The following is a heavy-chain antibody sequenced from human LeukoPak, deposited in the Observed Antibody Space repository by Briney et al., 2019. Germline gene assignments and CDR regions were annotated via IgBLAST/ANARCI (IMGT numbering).Heavy chain of an antibody. CDR1: GGSFSGYY. CDR2: IYYNGIT. D-gene: IGHD4-23*01. Sequence: PSETLSLTCAVYGGSFSGYYWSWIRQPPGKGLEWIAAIYYNGITLYNPSLKSRVAISVDTSKNQFSLRMTSGTAADTAVYYCARLAACNTALCGTARWQFDSWGQGILVTVSS. CDR3: ARLAACNTALCGTARWQFDS. V-gene: IGHV4-34*01. J-gene: IGHJ4*02.